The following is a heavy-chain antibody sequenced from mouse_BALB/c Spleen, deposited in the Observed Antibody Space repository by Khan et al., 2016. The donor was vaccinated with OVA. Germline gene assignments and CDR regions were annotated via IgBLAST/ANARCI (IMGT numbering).Heavy chain of an antibody. J-gene: IGHJ2*01. Sequence: EVQLQESGPGLVKPSPSLSLSCTATGYSITSDYAWNLIRQFPGNNLECMGFIRYSGNTNYNQSLKSRITITRDTSTNQFYLQLNSVTTEDTATYYCARVYEGNFDYWGQGTTVTVSA. CDR1: GYSITSDYA. CDR3: ARVYEGNFDY. V-gene: IGHV3-2*02. D-gene: IGHD1-1*01. CDR2: IRYSGNT.